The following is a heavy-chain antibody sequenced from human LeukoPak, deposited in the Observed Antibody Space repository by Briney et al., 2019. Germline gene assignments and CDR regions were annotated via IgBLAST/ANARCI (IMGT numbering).Heavy chain of an antibody. D-gene: IGHD5-18*01. CDR3: ARHEGYSYGGWFDP. CDR2: IYYSGST. V-gene: IGHV4-39*01. CDR1: GGSISSSSYY. J-gene: IGHJ5*02. Sequence: SETLSLTCTVSGGSISSSSYYWGWIRQPPGKGLEWIGSIYYSGSTYYNPSLKSRVTISVDTSKNQFSLKLSSVTAADTAVYYCARHEGYSYGGWFDPWGQGTLVTVSS.